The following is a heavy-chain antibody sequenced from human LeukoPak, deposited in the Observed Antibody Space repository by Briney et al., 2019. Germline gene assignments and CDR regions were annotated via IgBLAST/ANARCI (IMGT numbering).Heavy chain of an antibody. CDR1: GFTFSSYS. CDR3: ARLHTYYYDSSGYYFDY. D-gene: IGHD3-22*01. J-gene: IGHJ4*02. Sequence: PGGSLRLSCAASGFTFSSYSMNWVRQASGKGLEWVSSISSSSSYIYYADSVKGRFTISRDNAKNSLYLQMNSLRAEDTAVYYCARLHTYYYDSSGYYFDYWGQGTLVTVSS. CDR2: ISSSSSYI. V-gene: IGHV3-21*01.